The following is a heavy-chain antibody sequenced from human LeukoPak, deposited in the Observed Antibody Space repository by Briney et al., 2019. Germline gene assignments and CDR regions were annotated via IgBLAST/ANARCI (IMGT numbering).Heavy chain of an antibody. CDR3: AKDQVWSGGWDWYFDL. CDR1: GFTVSSNY. Sequence: PGGSLRLSCAASGFTVSSNYMSWVRQAPGKGLEWVSGISWNSGSIGYADSVKGRFTISRDNAKNSLYLQMNSLRAEDTALYYCAKDQVWSGGWDWYFDLWGRGTLVTVSS. D-gene: IGHD3-3*01. V-gene: IGHV3-9*01. J-gene: IGHJ2*01. CDR2: ISWNSGSI.